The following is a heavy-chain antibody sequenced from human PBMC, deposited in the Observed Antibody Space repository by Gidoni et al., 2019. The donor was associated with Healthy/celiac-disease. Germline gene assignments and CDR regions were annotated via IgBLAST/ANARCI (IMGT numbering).Heavy chain of an antibody. Sequence: SSYGMHWVRQAPGKGLEWVAVIWYDGSNKYYADSVKGRFTISRDNSKNTLYLQMNSLRAEDTAVYYCARGAKTGIKGNYYMDVWGKGTTVTVSS. CDR1: SSYG. J-gene: IGHJ6*03. CDR3: ARGAKTGIKGNYYMDV. CDR2: IWYDGSNK. V-gene: IGHV3-33*01. D-gene: IGHD1-1*01.